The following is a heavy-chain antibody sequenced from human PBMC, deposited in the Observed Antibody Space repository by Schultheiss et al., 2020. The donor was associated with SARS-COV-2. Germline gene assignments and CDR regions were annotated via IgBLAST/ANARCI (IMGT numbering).Heavy chain of an antibody. D-gene: IGHD2-2*01. CDR2: IWYDGSNK. V-gene: IGHV3-33*01. CDR3: ARDKGMPAALDY. CDR1: GFTFSSYG. J-gene: IGHJ4*02. Sequence: GGSLRLSCAASGFTFSSYGMHWVRQAPGKGLEWVAVIWYDGSNKYYADSVKGRFTISRDNSKNTLYLQMNSLRAEDTAVYYCARDKGMPAALDYWGQGTLVTVSS.